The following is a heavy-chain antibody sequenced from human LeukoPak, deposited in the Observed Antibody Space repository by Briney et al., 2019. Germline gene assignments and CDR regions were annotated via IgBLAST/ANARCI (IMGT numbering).Heavy chain of an antibody. V-gene: IGHV3-7*01. CDR2: IKQDGSKK. CDR3: ASLYCGGDCYPDY. CDR1: GFTFSSYW. J-gene: IGHJ4*02. D-gene: IGHD2-21*02. Sequence: GGSLRLSCAASGFTFSSYWMSWVRQAPGKGLEWVANIKQDGSKKYYVASVKGRFTISRDNAKNSLYLQMNSLRAEDTAVYYCASLYCGGDCYPDYWGQGTLVTVSS.